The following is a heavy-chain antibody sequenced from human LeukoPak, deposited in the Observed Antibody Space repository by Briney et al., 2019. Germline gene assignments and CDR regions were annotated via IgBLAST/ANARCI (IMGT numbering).Heavy chain of an antibody. D-gene: IGHD1-14*01. CDR1: GFTFSSCG. V-gene: IGHV3-21*01. Sequence: GGSLRLSCATSGFTFSSCGFNWVRQAPGKGLEWVSSIGPTGTDRYYADSVRGRFTISRDNAKNSMYLQMDSLRDENTAVYYCATETIGRHYDYWGQGTLLTVSS. J-gene: IGHJ4*02. CDR2: IGPTGTDR. CDR3: ATETIGRHYDY.